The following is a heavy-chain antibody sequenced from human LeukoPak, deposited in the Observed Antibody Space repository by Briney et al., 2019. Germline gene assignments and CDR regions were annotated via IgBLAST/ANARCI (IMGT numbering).Heavy chain of an antibody. D-gene: IGHD3-10*01. CDR3: AKEAYGSGSYYSSHFDY. J-gene: IGHJ4*02. V-gene: IGHV3-23*01. Sequence: PGGSLRLSCAASGFTFSSYAMSWVRQAPGKGLEWVSAISGSGGSTYYADSVKGRFTIPRDNSKNTLYLQMNSLRAEDTAVYYCAKEAYGSGSYYSSHFDYWGQGTLVTVSS. CDR1: GFTFSSYA. CDR2: ISGSGGST.